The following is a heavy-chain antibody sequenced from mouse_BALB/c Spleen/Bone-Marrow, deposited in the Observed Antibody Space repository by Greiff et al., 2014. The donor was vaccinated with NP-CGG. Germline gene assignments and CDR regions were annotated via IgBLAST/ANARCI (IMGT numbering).Heavy chain of an antibody. J-gene: IGHJ1*01. V-gene: IGHV1-87*01. CDR2: INPGDGDT. CDR3: ARYYYGSSYEYFDV. Sequence: VQLQQSGAELARPGASVKLSCKASGYTFTSYWMQWVKQRPGQGLEWIGAINPGDGDTRYTQKFKGKATLTADKSSSTAYMQLSSLASEDSAVYYCARYYYGSSYEYFDVWGAGTTVTVSS. CDR1: GYTFTSYW. D-gene: IGHD1-1*01.